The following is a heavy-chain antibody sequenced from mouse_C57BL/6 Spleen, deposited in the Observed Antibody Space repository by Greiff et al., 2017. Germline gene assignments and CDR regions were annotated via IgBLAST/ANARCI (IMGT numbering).Heavy chain of an antibody. Sequence: QVQLKESGPGLVAPSPSLSITCTASGFSLTSYGVHWVRQPPGKGLEWLVVIWSDGSTTYNAALKSRLSISKDNSKSQVVLKMNSLQTDDTAMYYCARHSDDAMDDWGQGTSVTVSS. CDR3: ARHSDDAMDD. CDR2: IWSDGST. D-gene: IGHD2-12*01. V-gene: IGHV2-6-1*01. J-gene: IGHJ4*01. CDR1: GFSLTSYG.